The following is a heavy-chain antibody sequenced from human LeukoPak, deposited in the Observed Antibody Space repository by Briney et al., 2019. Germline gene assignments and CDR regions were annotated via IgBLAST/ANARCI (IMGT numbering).Heavy chain of an antibody. V-gene: IGHV3-48*04. CDR2: ISSSSTI. CDR3: ASYSFRDGYFDY. Sequence: GGSLRLSCAASGFTFSSYSMNWVRQAPGKGLEWVSYISSSSTIYYADSVKGRFTISRDNAKNSLYLQMNSLRAEDTAVYYCASYSFRDGYFDYWGQGTLVTVSS. D-gene: IGHD4-11*01. CDR1: GFTFSSYS. J-gene: IGHJ4*02.